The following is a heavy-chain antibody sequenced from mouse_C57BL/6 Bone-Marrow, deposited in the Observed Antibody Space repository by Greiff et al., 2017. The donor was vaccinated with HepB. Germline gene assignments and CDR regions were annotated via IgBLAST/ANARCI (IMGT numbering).Heavy chain of an antibody. J-gene: IGHJ4*01. CDR3: AKKGRGVMDY. CDR2: IWRGGST. CDR1: GFSLTSYG. Sequence: VKVVESGPGLVQPSQSLSITCTVSGFSLTSYGVHWVCQSPGKGLEWLGVIWRGGSTDYNAAFMSRLSITKDNSKSQVFFKMNSLQADDTAIYYCAKKGRGVMDYWGQGTSVTVSS. V-gene: IGHV2-5*01.